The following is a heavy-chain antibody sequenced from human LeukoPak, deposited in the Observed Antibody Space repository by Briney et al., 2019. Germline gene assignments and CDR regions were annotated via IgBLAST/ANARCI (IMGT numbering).Heavy chain of an antibody. CDR1: GYSFTAFY. CDR3: ARDGDYGTGSYYRGCIDS. Sequence: ASVKVSCKASGYSFTAFYIHWVRQAPGQGLEWMGWIHPRRGDTNYAQKFQGRVTMTRDASISTAYLDLSSLRSDDTAVYYCARDGDYGTGSYYRGCIDSWGQGTPVTVSP. V-gene: IGHV1-2*02. J-gene: IGHJ4*02. CDR2: IHPRRGDT. D-gene: IGHD3-10*01.